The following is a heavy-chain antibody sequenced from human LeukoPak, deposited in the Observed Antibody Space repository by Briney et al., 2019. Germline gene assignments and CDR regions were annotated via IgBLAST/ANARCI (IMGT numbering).Heavy chain of an antibody. J-gene: IGHJ4*02. D-gene: IGHD3-22*01. V-gene: IGHV1-69*13. Sequence: GASVKVSCKASGGTFTSYPFNWVRQAPGQGLEWMGGITPIFGTAKYVQRYQGRVTVTADESTNTAYMELSSLRSDDTAVYYCATVSHYYDSSGYFDYWGQGTLVTVSS. CDR1: GGTFTSYP. CDR2: ITPIFGTA. CDR3: ATVSHYYDSSGYFDY.